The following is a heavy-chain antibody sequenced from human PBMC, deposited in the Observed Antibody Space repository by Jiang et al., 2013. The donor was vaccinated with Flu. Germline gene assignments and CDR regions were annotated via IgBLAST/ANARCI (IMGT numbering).Heavy chain of an antibody. CDR1: RFAFGDYA. Sequence: VQLLESGGGLVQPGRSLRLSCTASRFAFGDYAMSWVRQAPGKGLEWVGFIRSKAYGGTTEYAASVKGRFTISRDDSKSIAYLHMNSLKTEDTAVYYCTSDYYDSNESKYYSYYYGMDVWGQGTTVTVSS. CDR3: TSDYYDSNESKYYSYYYGMDV. CDR2: IRSKAYGGTT. V-gene: IGHV3-49*04. J-gene: IGHJ6*02. D-gene: IGHD3-22*01.